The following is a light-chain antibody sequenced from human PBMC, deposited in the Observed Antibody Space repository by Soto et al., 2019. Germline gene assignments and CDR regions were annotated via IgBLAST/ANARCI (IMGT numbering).Light chain of an antibody. J-gene: IGKJ5*01. V-gene: IGKV3-11*01. CDR2: DAS. CDR1: QSVSTY. Sequence: EIVLTQSPATLSLSPGERATLSCRASQSVSTYLAWYQQKPGQAPRLLIYDASNRVTGIPVRFSGSGSGTDFTLTISSLEPEDSAVYYCQQRHMWPITFGQGTRLEIK. CDR3: QQRHMWPIT.